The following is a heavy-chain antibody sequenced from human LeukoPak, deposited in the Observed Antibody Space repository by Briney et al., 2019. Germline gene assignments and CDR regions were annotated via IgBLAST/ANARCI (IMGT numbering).Heavy chain of an antibody. V-gene: IGHV1-2*02. CDR1: GYTITGYY. CDR2: INPNSGGT. CDR3: ARDPTRGYDFWSGYYEGGDY. D-gene: IGHD3-3*01. J-gene: IGHJ4*02. Sequence: ASVKVSCKASGYTITGYYMHWVRQAPGQGLEWMGWINPNSGGTNYAQKFQGRVTMTRDTSISTAYMELSRLRSDDTAVYYCARDPTRGYDFWSGYYEGGDYWGQGTLVTVSS.